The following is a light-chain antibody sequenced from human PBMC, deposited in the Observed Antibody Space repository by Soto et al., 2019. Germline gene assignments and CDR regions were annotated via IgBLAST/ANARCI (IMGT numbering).Light chain of an antibody. J-gene: IGLJ2*01. CDR3: QSYESSLSGWI. CDR1: SSNIGAGYE. Sequence: SVLTQPPSVSGAPGQRVTISCTGSSSNIGAGYEVHWYQQIPGTAPKLLIYGNTNRPSGVPDRFSASKSGTSASLAITGLQAEDEADYYCQSYESSLSGWIFGGGTQLTVL. V-gene: IGLV1-40*01. CDR2: GNT.